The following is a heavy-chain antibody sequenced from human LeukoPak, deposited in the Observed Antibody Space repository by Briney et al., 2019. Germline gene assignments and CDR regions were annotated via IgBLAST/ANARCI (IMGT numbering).Heavy chain of an antibody. J-gene: IGHJ4*02. CDR2: ISYDGSNK. D-gene: IGHD4-17*01. Sequence: GGSLRLSCAASGFTFSGYGMHWVRQAPGKGLEWVAVISYDGSNKYYADSVKGRFTISRDNSKNTLYLQMNSLRAEDTAVYYCAKEGIRGLRLTDYWGQGTLVTVSS. CDR3: AKEGIRGLRLTDY. V-gene: IGHV3-30*18. CDR1: GFTFSGYG.